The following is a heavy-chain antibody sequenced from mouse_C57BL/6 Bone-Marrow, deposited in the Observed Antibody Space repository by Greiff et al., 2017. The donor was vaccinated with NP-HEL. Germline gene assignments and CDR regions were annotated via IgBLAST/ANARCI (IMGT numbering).Heavy chain of an antibody. CDR2: ISYSGST. J-gene: IGHJ1*03. CDR3: ARRSHYYGSSYWYFDV. D-gene: IGHD1-1*01. CDR1: GYSITSDY. Sequence: EVQLQESGPGLAKPSQTLSLTCSVTGYSITSDYWNWIRKFPGNKLEYMGYISYSGSTYYNPSLKSRISITRDTSKNQYYLQLNSVTTEDTATYYCARRSHYYGSSYWYFDVWGTGTTVTVSS. V-gene: IGHV3-8*01.